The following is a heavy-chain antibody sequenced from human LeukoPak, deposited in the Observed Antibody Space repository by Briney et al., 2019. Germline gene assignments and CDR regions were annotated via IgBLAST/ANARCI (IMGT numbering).Heavy chain of an antibody. J-gene: IGHJ4*02. V-gene: IGHV4-39*02. CDR2: LYYGGNT. Sequence: SETLSLTCTVSGGSISSTTYYWGWIRQPPGKGLEWIGSLYYGGNTYYNPSLKSRFTISVDTSKNHFSLELSSVTAADTAVYYCARGMAVPAAYYWGQGTLVTVSS. D-gene: IGHD2-2*01. CDR1: GGSISSTTYY. CDR3: ARGMAVPAAYY.